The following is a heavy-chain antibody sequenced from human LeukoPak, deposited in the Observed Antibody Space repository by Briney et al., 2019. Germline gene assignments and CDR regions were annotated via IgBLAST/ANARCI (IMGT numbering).Heavy chain of an antibody. CDR2: INSDGSST. J-gene: IGHJ4*02. V-gene: IGHV3-74*01. CDR3: ARGSEYGGHLGY. CDR1: GFTFSSYW. Sequence: GGSLRLSCAASGFTFSSYWMHWVRQAPGKGLVWVSRINSDGSSTSYADSVKGRFTISRDNAKNTLYLQMNSLRAEDTAVYYCARGSEYGGHLGYWGQGTLVTVSS. D-gene: IGHD5-12*01.